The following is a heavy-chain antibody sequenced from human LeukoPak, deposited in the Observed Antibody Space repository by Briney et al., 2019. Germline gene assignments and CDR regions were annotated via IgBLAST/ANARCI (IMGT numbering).Heavy chain of an antibody. J-gene: IGHJ4*02. CDR2: IKEDGRAK. V-gene: IGHV3-7*01. D-gene: IGHD6-13*01. Sequence: PGGSLRLSCAASGFTFTNYLMSWVRQAPGKGLEWVANIKEDGRAKYYVDSVRGRFTISRDNAKNSLYLQMDSLRAEDTAVYYCAKIPWYSSGWSIDYWGRGTLVTVSS. CDR1: GFTFTNYL. CDR3: AKIPWYSSGWSIDY.